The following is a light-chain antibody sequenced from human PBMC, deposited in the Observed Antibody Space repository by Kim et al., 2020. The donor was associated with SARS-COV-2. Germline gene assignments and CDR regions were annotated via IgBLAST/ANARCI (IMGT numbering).Light chain of an antibody. Sequence: SSELTQPPSVSVSPGQTASITCSGDTLGDRYTCWYQQKPGQSPVLVIYEDVKRPSGIPERFSGSNSGNTATLTISGTQAMDEADYYCQAWDNSNVVFGGG. V-gene: IGLV3-1*01. J-gene: IGLJ2*01. CDR2: EDV. CDR1: TLGDRY. CDR3: QAWDNSNVV.